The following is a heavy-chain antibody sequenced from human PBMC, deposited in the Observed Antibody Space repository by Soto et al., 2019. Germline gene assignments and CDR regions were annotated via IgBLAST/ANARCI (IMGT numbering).Heavy chain of an antibody. J-gene: IGHJ4*02. Sequence: GGSLRLSCVGSGFTFSSNWMTWVRQAPGKGLEWVGNIRQDGSEKNYVDSVKDRFTISRDNAKNSLYLQMNSLRAEDTAVYYCAREIVVARGASYFDYWGPGTLVTVSS. CDR2: IRQDGSEK. V-gene: IGHV3-7*04. CDR1: GFTFSSNW. D-gene: IGHD2-2*01. CDR3: AREIVVARGASYFDY.